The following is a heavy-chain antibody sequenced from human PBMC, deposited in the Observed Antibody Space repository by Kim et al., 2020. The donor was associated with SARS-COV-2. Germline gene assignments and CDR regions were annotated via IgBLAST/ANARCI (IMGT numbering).Heavy chain of an antibody. CDR3: ARVREGSGWYLSFDY. CDR2: IIPIFGTA. CDR1: GGTFSSYA. J-gene: IGHJ4*02. D-gene: IGHD6-19*01. V-gene: IGHV1-69*13. Sequence: SVKVSCKASGGTFSSYAISWVRQAPGQGLEWMGGIIPIFGTANYAQKFQGRVTITADESTSTAYMELSSLRSEDTAVYYCARVREGSGWYLSFDYWGQGTLVTVSS.